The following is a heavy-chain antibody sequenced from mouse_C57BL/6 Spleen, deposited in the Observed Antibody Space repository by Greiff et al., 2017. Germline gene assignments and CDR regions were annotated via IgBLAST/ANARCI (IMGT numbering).Heavy chain of an antibody. CDR1: GYSITSGYY. Sequence: EVQVVESGPGLVKPSQSLSLTCSVTGYSITSGYYWNWIRQFPGNKLEWMGYISYDGSNNYNPSLKNRISITRDTSKNQFFLKLNSVTTEDTATYYCARDRDYGPDYWGQGTTLTVSS. D-gene: IGHD1-1*01. J-gene: IGHJ2*01. CDR3: ARDRDYGPDY. V-gene: IGHV3-6*01. CDR2: ISYDGSN.